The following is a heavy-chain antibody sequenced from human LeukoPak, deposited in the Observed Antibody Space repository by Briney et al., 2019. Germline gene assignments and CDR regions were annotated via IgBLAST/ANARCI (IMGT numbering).Heavy chain of an antibody. CDR3: AKASSGWYNFDY. D-gene: IGHD6-19*01. CDR1: GFTFSSYA. Sequence: GGSLRLSCAASGFTFSSYAMHWVRQAPGKGLEWVAVISYDGSNKYYADSVKGRFTISRDNSKNTLYLQMNSLRVEDTAVYYCAKASSGWYNFDYWGQGTLVTVSS. V-gene: IGHV3-30-3*01. J-gene: IGHJ4*02. CDR2: ISYDGSNK.